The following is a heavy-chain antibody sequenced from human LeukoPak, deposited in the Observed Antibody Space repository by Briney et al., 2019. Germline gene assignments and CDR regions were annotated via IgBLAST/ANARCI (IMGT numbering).Heavy chain of an antibody. J-gene: IGHJ4*02. CDR1: GFTFSSYA. CDR2: ISYDGSNK. Sequence: GGSLRLSCAASGFTFSSYAMHWVRQAPGKGLEWVAVISYDGSNKYYADSVKGRFTISRDNSKNSLYLQMNSLRAEDTAVYYCARNKKGDRYTYGHDYWGQGTLVTVSS. D-gene: IGHD5-18*01. CDR3: ARNKKGDRYTYGHDY. V-gene: IGHV3-30*04.